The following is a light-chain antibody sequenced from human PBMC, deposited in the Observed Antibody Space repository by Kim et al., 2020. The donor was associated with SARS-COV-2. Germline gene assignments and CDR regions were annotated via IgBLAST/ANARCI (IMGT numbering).Light chain of an antibody. CDR1: SSDVGLYNF. J-gene: IGLJ3*02. V-gene: IGLV2-8*01. CDR3: HSYAGHHHLV. CDR2: EVT. Sequence: QSALTQPPSASGSPGQSVTISCTGTSSDVGLYNFVSWYQHHPGKAPKLIIYEVTKRPSGVPDRFSGSKSGNTASLTVSGLQAEDEADYYCHSYAGHHHLVFGRGTKLTVL.